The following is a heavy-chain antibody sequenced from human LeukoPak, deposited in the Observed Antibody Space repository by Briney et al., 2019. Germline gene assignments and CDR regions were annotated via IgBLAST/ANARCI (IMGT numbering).Heavy chain of an antibody. D-gene: IGHD3-10*01. J-gene: IGHJ5*02. Sequence: GASVKVSCKASGYTFTSYDINWVRQATGQGLEWMGWMNPNSGNTGYAQKFQGRVTMTRNTSISTAYMELRSLRSDDTAVYYCARPSITKNWFDPWGQGTLVTVSS. V-gene: IGHV1-8*01. CDR3: ARPSITKNWFDP. CDR2: MNPNSGNT. CDR1: GYTFTSYD.